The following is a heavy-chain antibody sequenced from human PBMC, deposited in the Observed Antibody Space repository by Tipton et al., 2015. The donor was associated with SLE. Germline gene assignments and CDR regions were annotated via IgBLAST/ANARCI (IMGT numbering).Heavy chain of an antibody. Sequence: TLSLTCTVSGGSISSGSYYWSWIRQPAGKGLEWIGYIYYSGSTNYNPSLKSRVTISVDTSKNQFSLKLSSVTAADTAVYYCARDRGGSSPVWGQGTLVTVSS. V-gene: IGHV4-61*10. CDR3: ARDRGGSSPV. J-gene: IGHJ4*02. CDR2: IYYSGST. D-gene: IGHD6-6*01. CDR1: GGSISSGSYY.